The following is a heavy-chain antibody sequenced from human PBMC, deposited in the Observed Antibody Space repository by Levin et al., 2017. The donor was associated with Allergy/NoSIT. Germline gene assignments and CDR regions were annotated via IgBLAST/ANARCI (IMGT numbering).Heavy chain of an antibody. Sequence: SQTLSLTCTVSGGSISSSSYYWGWIRQPPGKGLEWIGSIYYSGSTYYNPSLKSRVTISVDTSKNQFSLKLSSVTAADTAVYYCARTVLLWFGELSTPYYFDYWGQGTLVTVSS. D-gene: IGHD3-10*01. CDR2: IYYSGST. V-gene: IGHV4-39*01. CDR1: GGSISSSSYY. CDR3: ARTVLLWFGELSTPYYFDY. J-gene: IGHJ4*02.